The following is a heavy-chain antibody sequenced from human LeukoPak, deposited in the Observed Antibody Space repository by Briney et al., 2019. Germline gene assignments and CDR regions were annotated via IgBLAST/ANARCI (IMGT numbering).Heavy chain of an antibody. CDR3: AKSGSDNWFDS. Sequence: SETLSLTCTVSGGTISSHYWSWIRQAPGKGLEWIGFIFYTGDTRYSPSLTSRVSISLDTSRTQFSLTLTSVTAADTAVYYCAKSGSDNWFDSWGQGTLVTVSS. J-gene: IGHJ5*01. CDR2: IFYTGDT. D-gene: IGHD3-3*01. V-gene: IGHV4-59*11. CDR1: GGTISSHY.